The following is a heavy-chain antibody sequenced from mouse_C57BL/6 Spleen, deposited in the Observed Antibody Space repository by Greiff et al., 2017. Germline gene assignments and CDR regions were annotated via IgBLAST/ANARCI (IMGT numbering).Heavy chain of an antibody. D-gene: IGHD1-1*01. CDR2: IDPSDSET. Sequence: QVQLQQPGAELVRPGSSVKLSCKASGYTFTSYWMHWVKQRPIQGLEWIGNIDPSDSETHYNQKFKDKATLTVDKSSSTAYMQLSSLTSEDSAVYYCAREYDGSNPYYVDYWGQGTTLTVSS. V-gene: IGHV1-52*01. J-gene: IGHJ2*01. CDR1: GYTFTSYW. CDR3: AREYDGSNPYYVDY.